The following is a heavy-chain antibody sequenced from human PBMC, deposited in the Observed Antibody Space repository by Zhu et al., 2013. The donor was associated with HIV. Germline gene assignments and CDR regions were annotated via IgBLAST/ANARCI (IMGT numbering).Heavy chain of an antibody. J-gene: IGHJ4*02. CDR3: ARDTRGGSYYLDY. D-gene: IGHD1-26*01. V-gene: IGHV1-18*01. CDR1: GYTFISYT. Sequence: QVQLVQSGAEVKKPGASVKVSCKASGYTFISYTLTWVRQAPGQGPEWMGWISPYNGNTNYAQKLQGRVTMTTDTSTSTAYMELRSLRSDDTAVYYCARDTRGGSYYLDYWGQGTLVTVSS. CDR2: ISPYNGNT.